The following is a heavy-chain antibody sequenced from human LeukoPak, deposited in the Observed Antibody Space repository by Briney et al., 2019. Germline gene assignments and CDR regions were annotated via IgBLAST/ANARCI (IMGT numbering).Heavy chain of an antibody. V-gene: IGHV4-59*01. CDR1: GVSISNYY. CDR3: ARDQYHGSGTYAWFDP. CDR2: MSFSVRT. D-gene: IGHD3-10*01. Sequence: PWESLSLTCTVSGVSISNYYWSWIRQPPGKKLEWIGYMSFSVRTNYNPSLKSRVTISLDTSKNQFSLRLNSVTAADTAVYYCARDQYHGSGTYAWFDPWGQGTLVTASS. J-gene: IGHJ5*02.